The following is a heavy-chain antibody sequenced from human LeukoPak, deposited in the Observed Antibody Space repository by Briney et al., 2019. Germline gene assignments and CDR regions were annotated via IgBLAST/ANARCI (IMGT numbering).Heavy chain of an antibody. CDR1: GYTFTGYY. V-gene: IGHV1-2*02. D-gene: IGHD3-3*01. CDR2: INPNSGGT. CDR3: ARSLRFLEWLSSNWFDP. Sequence: ASVKVSCKASGYTFTGYYMHWVRQAPGQGLEWRGWINPNSGGTNYAQKFQGRVTMTRDTSISTAYMELSRLRSDDTAVYYCARSLRFLEWLSSNWFDPWGQGTLVTVSS. J-gene: IGHJ5*02.